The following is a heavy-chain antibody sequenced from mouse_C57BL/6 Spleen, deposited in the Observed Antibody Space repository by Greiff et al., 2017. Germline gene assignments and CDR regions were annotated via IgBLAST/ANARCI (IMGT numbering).Heavy chain of an antibody. CDR2: IYPGDGDT. D-gene: IGHD1-1*01. CDR1: GYAFSSYW. Sequence: QVQLKESGAELVKPGASVKISCKASGYAFSSYWMNWVKQRPGKGLEWIGQIYPGDGDTNYNGKFKGKATLTADKSSSTAYMQLSSLTSEDSAVYFCARSRWSTTGDAMDYWGQGTSVTVSS. V-gene: IGHV1-80*01. CDR3: ARSRWSTTGDAMDY. J-gene: IGHJ4*01.